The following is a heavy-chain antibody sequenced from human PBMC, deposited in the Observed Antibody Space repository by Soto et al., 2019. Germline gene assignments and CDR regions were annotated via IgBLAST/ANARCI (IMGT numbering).Heavy chain of an antibody. J-gene: IGHJ6*02. V-gene: IGHV4-30-2*01. D-gene: IGHD3-10*01. CDR2: IYHSGST. CDR1: GGSISSGGYS. CDR3: ARLSGAYYYGSGSYYNTAGRYYYYYGMDV. Sequence: SETLSLTCAVSGGSISSGGYSWSWIRQPPGKGLEWIGYIYHSGSTYYNPSLKSRVTISVDTSKNQFSLKLSSVTAADTAVYYCARLSGAYYYGSGSYYNTAGRYYYYYGMDVWGQGTTVTVSS.